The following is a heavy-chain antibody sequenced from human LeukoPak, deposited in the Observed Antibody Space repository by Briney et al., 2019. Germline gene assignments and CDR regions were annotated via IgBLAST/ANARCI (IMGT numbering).Heavy chain of an antibody. CDR3: AKVSGFKITFGGVID. Sequence: GGSLRLSCAASGFTLSNYGMHWVRQALGKGLEWVAVISYDGSNKYYAESVKGRFTISRDNSKNTLYLQMNSLRAEDTAVFYCAKVSGFKITFGGVIDWGQGTPVTVSS. CDR1: GFTLSNYG. CDR2: ISYDGSNK. D-gene: IGHD3-16*02. V-gene: IGHV3-30*18. J-gene: IGHJ4*02.